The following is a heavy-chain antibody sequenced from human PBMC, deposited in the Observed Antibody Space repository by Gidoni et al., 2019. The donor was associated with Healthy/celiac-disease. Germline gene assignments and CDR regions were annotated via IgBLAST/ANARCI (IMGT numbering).Heavy chain of an antibody. CDR1: GFTVRRYG. CDR3: AKEKGDSSGWYVIDY. J-gene: IGHJ4*02. CDR2: ISYDVSNK. V-gene: IGHV3-30*18. Sequence: QVQLVESGGGVVQPGRSLRLSCAASGFTVRRYGMHWVRQAPGKGLEWVAVISYDVSNKYYADSVKGRFTISRDNSKNTLYLQMNSLRAEDTAVYYCAKEKGDSSGWYVIDYWGQGTLVTVSS. D-gene: IGHD6-19*01.